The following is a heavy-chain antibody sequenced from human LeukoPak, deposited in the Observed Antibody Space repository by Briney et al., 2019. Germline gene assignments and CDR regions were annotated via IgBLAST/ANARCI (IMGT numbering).Heavy chain of an antibody. CDR3: ARDVRTYSSSSYYYYGMDV. CDR1: GFTVSSNY. V-gene: IGHV3-66*01. Sequence: GGSLRLSCAASGFTVSSNYMNWVRQAPGTGLEWVSVIYSGGSTYYADSVKGRFTISRDNSKNTVYLQMNSLRAEDTAVYYCARDVRTYSSSSYYYYGMDVWGQGTTVTVSS. J-gene: IGHJ6*02. CDR2: IYSGGST. D-gene: IGHD6-6*01.